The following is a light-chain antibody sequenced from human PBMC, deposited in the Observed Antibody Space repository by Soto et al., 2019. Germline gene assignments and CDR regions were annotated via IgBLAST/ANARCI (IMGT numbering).Light chain of an antibody. CDR1: QAVPNN. V-gene: IGKV1-9*01. J-gene: IGKJ4*01. Sequence: DIHLTQSPSFLSASVGDRVTISCRPSQAVPNNMAWYQQKPGKPPKLLIFSASGLQSGVPSRFSGGGYGTEFTLTISSLQLEDFATYYCQQSHTNPLTFGGGTKVDIK. CDR2: SAS. CDR3: QQSHTNPLT.